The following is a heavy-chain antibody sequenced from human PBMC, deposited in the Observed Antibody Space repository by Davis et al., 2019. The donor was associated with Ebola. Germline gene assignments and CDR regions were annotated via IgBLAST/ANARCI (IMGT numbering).Heavy chain of an antibody. D-gene: IGHD2-15*01. CDR1: EFTFSSYW. J-gene: IGHJ6*02. Sequence: GESLKISCAASEFTFSSYWMHWVRQAPGKGLVWVSRIKRDGSSTNYADSVKGRFTISRDNAKNSLYLQMNSMRAEDTAVYYCARDSAATLLGYYGMDVWGQGTTVTVSS. CDR2: IKRDGSST. V-gene: IGHV3-74*01. CDR3: ARDSAATLLGYYGMDV.